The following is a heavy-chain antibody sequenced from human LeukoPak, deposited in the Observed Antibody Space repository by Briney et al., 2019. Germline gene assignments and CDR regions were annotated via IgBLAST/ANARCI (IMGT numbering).Heavy chain of an antibody. Sequence: SETLSLTCAVYGGSFSGYYWSWIRQPPGKGLEWIGEINHSGSTNYNPSLKSRVTISVDTSKNQFSLKLSSVTAADTAVYYCARRRGRASFDYWGQGTLVTVSP. V-gene: IGHV4-34*01. CDR3: ARRRGRASFDY. CDR1: GGSFSGYY. CDR2: INHSGST. J-gene: IGHJ4*02.